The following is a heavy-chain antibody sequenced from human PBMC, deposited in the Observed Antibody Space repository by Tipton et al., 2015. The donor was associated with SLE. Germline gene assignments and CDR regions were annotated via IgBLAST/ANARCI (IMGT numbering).Heavy chain of an antibody. CDR2: ISGDGGST. Sequence: SLRLSCAASGFAFSSYGMHWVRQAPGKGLEWVSLISGDGGSTYYADSVKGRFTISRDNSKNSLYLQMNSLRTEDTALYYCAKGAKGGIAAVYWGQGTLVTVSS. D-gene: IGHD6-13*01. CDR1: GFAFSSYG. V-gene: IGHV3-43*02. J-gene: IGHJ4*02. CDR3: AKGAKGGIAAVY.